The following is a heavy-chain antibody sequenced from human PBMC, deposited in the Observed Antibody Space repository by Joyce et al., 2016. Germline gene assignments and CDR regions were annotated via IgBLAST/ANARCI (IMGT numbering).Heavy chain of an antibody. Sequence: HLQLQESGSGLVKPSQTLSLTCAVSGASVSSGGYSGGWIRQPPGKGLEWIGYIYHNERTYYNPSFNSRVTMSVARSKNQFSLKLAAVTAADPAGYYCASGFNFKGRSFFDYWGQGALVTVSS. V-gene: IGHV4-30-2*01. D-gene: IGHD3-10*01. CDR2: IYHNERT. CDR1: GASVSSGGYS. J-gene: IGHJ4*02. CDR3: ASGFNFKGRSFFDY.